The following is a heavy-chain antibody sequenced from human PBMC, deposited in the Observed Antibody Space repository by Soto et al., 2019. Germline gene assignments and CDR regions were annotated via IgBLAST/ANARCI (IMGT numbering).Heavy chain of an antibody. CDR3: AGGQRFPGSFDP. J-gene: IGHJ5*02. Sequence: QVQLQESGPGLVKPSETLSLTCTVSGGAISGYYWTWIRQPAGKGLEWIGRIYSSGGTKYNPSPKGRVGMSLDMSKTQSSLSLNSVSAADTAVYFCAGGQRFPGSFDPWGQGTLVTVSS. V-gene: IGHV4-4*07. D-gene: IGHD3-3*01. CDR2: IYSSGGT. CDR1: GGAISGYY.